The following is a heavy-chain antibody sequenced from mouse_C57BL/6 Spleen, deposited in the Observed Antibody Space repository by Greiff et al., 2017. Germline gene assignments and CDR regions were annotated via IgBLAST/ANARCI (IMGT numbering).Heavy chain of an antibody. D-gene: IGHD1-1*01. Sequence: QVQLQQSGAELVRPGTSVKVSCKASGYAFTNYLIEWVKQRPGQGLAWIGVINPGSGGTNYNEKFKGKATLTADKSSSTAYMQLSSLTSEDSAVYFCAREGYGSSYAWFAYWGQGTLVTVSA. J-gene: IGHJ3*01. CDR3: AREGYGSSYAWFAY. CDR2: INPGSGGT. CDR1: GYAFTNYL. V-gene: IGHV1-54*01.